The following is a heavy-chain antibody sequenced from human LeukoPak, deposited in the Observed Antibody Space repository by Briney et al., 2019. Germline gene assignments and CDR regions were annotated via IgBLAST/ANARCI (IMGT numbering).Heavy chain of an antibody. Sequence: GGSLRLSCAASGFTFSSYWMHWVRHAPGKGLVWVSHINTDGSTTTYADSVKGRFTISRDNAKNTLYLQMNSLRAEDTAVYYCASAIVGAVGDYWGQGTLVTVSS. V-gene: IGHV3-74*01. CDR1: GFTFSSYW. J-gene: IGHJ4*02. CDR2: INTDGSTT. D-gene: IGHD1-26*01. CDR3: ASAIVGAVGDY.